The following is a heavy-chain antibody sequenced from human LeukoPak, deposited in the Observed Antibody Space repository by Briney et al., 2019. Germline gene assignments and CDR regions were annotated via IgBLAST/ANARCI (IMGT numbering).Heavy chain of an antibody. V-gene: IGHV4-4*02. CDR2: IYHSGST. CDR1: GGSISSSNW. CDR3: ARYSSGWPYYFDY. J-gene: IGHJ4*02. Sequence: SETLSLTCAVSGGSISSSNWWSWVRQPPGKGLEWIGEIYHSGSTNYNPSLKSRVTISVDKSKNQFSLKLSSVTAADTAVYYCARYSSGWPYYFDYWGQGTLVTVSS. D-gene: IGHD6-19*01.